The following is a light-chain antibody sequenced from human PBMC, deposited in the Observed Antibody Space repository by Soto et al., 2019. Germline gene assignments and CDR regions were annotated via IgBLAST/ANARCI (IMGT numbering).Light chain of an antibody. CDR3: SSYTSTSTYV. CDR1: SSDVGGYNY. CDR2: DVS. Sequence: QSALTQPASVSGSPGQSITISCTGTSSDVGGYNYVSWYQQHPGKAPKLIIYDVSNRPSGVSNRFSGSKSGNTASLTISGLQAEDDTDYYRSSYTSTSTYVFGTGTQLTVL. J-gene: IGLJ1*01. V-gene: IGLV2-14*03.